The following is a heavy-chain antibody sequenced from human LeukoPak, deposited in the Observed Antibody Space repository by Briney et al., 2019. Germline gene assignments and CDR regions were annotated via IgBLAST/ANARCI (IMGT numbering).Heavy chain of an antibody. J-gene: IGHJ6*02. CDR1: GFTFSSYA. V-gene: IGHV3-23*01. D-gene: IGHD3-22*01. CDR2: ISGSGGYT. Sequence: GGSLRLSCAASGFTFSSYAMNWVRQAPGKGLEWVSAISGSGGYTYYADSVKGRFSISRDNSKNTLYMQMNSLRAEDTAVYSCAKTDQYYDSSGYYRPSGMDVWGQGTTVTVS. CDR3: AKTDQYYDSSGYYRPSGMDV.